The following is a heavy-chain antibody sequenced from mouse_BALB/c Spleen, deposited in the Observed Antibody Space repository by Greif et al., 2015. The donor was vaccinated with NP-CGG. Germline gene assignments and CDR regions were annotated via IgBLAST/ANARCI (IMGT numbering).Heavy chain of an antibody. Sequence: VQLQQSGAELAKPGASVKMSCKASGYTFTSYWMHWVKQRPGQGLEWIGYINPSTGYTEYNQKFKDKATLTADKSSSTAYMQLSSLTSEDSAVYYCARSRYGSSSPFAYWGQGTLVTVSA. D-gene: IGHD1-1*01. CDR2: INPSTGYT. CDR1: GYTFTSYW. CDR3: ARSRYGSSSPFAY. V-gene: IGHV1-7*01. J-gene: IGHJ3*01.